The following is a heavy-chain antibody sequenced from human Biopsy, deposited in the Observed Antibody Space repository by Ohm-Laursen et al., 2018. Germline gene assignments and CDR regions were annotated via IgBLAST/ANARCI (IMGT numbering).Heavy chain of an antibody. J-gene: IGHJ4*02. V-gene: IGHV1-2*02. D-gene: IGHD3-10*01. Sequence: ASVKVSCKVSGYTFNDYYIHWVRQSPGQGLEWMGWVSPNSGATNSAEKFRGRVTLTRDTSISAVYIELRRLKSDDAAVYFCARDRMTDVFGGPTRTDVFDSWGQGTPVTVSS. CDR1: GYTFNDYY. CDR3: ARDRMTDVFGGPTRTDVFDS. CDR2: VSPNSGAT.